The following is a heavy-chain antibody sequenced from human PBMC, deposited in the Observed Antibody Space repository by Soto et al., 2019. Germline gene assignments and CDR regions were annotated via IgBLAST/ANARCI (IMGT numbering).Heavy chain of an antibody. J-gene: IGHJ5*02. D-gene: IGHD4-17*01. Sequence: PSETLSLTCTVSGGSISSSSYYWGWIRQPPGKGLEWIGSIYYSGSTYYSPSFQGQVTFSADKSISTAYLQWSSLKASDTAMYYCARHGFYGDYASNYFDPWGQGTLVTVSS. CDR2: IYYSGST. V-gene: IGHV4-39*07. CDR1: GGSISSSSYY. CDR3: ARHGFYGDYASNYFDP.